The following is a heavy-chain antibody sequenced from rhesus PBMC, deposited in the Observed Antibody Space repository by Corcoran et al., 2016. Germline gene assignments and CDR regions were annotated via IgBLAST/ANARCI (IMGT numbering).Heavy chain of an antibody. D-gene: IGHD6-19*01. V-gene: IGHV2-95*01. CDR2: IYWNDSK. Sequence: QVTLKESGPALVKTTQTLTLTCTFSGLSNSTSGTGVGWIRKPPGKALELLASIYWNDSKYYSTSLKSRLTISKDTSKNQVVLTMTNMDPVDTATYYCARVLRYSGRSGHYWGQGVLVTVSS. J-gene: IGHJ4*01. CDR3: ARVLRYSGRSGHY. CDR1: GLSNSTSGTG.